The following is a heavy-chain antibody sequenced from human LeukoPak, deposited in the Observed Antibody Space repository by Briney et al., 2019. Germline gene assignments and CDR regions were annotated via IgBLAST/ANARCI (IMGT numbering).Heavy chain of an antibody. D-gene: IGHD2-21*02. Sequence: PETLSLTCIVSSGSISTINYYWGWLRQPPGNGLDWIGHTFYSGSTYYSPSPRSRFPISLDTSRNQCSLKLSSVMAADPAVYYCARAYCVGDSTVLHVYFDNWGQGTLVTVSS. V-gene: IGHV4-39*07. CDR3: ARAYCVGDSTVLHVYFDN. CDR1: SGSISTINYY. J-gene: IGHJ4*02. CDR2: TFYSGST.